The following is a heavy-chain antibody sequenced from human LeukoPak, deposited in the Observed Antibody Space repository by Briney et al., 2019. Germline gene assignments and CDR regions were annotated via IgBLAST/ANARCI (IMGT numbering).Heavy chain of an antibody. CDR1: GFTFSSYA. J-gene: IGHJ4*02. CDR2: IRGSGDST. D-gene: IGHD6-19*01. Sequence: GGSLRLSCAASGFTFSSYAMNWARQAPGKGLEWVSSIRGSGDSTYYADSVKGRFIISRDNSKNTLYLKISSLRVEDTAIYYCAKDGISGWYGNHFDFWGQGTLVTGSS. V-gene: IGHV3-23*01. CDR3: AKDGISGWYGNHFDF.